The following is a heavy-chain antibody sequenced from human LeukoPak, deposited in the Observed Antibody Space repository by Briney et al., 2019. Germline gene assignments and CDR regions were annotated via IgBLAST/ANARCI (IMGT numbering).Heavy chain of an antibody. V-gene: IGHV1-69*11. CDR2: IIPILGTA. CDR1: GGTFSSYA. Sequence: SVKVSCKASGGTFSSYAISWLRQAPGQGLDWMGRIIPILGTANYAQKFQGRVTITTDESTSTAYMELSSLRSEDTAVYYCARGELPIVVLPAALTHWGQGTLVTVSS. D-gene: IGHD2-2*01. CDR3: ARGELPIVVLPAALTH. J-gene: IGHJ4*02.